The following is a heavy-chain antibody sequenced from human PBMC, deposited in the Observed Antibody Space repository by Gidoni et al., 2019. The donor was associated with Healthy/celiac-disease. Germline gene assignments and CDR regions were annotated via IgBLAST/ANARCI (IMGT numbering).Heavy chain of an antibody. CDR3: AREQGGATLYGMDV. D-gene: IGHD1-26*01. J-gene: IGHJ6*02. Sequence: QVQLVESGGGVVQPGRSLRLSCAASGFTFSSYAMHWVRQAPGKGLEWVAVISYDGSNKYYADSVKGRFTISRDNSKNTLYLQMNSLRAEDTAVYYCAREQGGATLYGMDVWGQGTTVTVSS. CDR2: ISYDGSNK. V-gene: IGHV3-30-3*01. CDR1: GFTFSSYA.